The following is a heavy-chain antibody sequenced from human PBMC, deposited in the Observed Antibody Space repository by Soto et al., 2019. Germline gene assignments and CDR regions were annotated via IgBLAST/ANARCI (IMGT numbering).Heavy chain of an antibody. V-gene: IGHV2-26*01. CDR2: IFSNDEK. CDR3: ARISVGDSSSWYYYYYYYGMDV. D-gene: IGHD6-13*01. CDR1: GFSLSNARMG. J-gene: IGHJ6*02. Sequence: ESGPTLVNPTETLTLTCTVSGFSLSNARMGVSWIRQPPGKALEWLAHIFSNDEKSYSTSLKSRLTISKDTSKSQVVLTMTNMDPVDTATYYCARISVGDSSSWYYYYYYYGMDVWGQGTTVTVSS.